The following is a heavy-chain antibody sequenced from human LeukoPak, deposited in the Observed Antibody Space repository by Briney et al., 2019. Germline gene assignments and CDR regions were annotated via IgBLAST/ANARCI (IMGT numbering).Heavy chain of an antibody. CDR1: GFTFDDYA. CDR2: ISWNSGSI. CDR3: AKDIRYYYDSSGCLFQH. D-gene: IGHD3-22*01. Sequence: AGGSLRLSCAASGFTFDDYAMHWVRQAPGKGLEWVSGISWNSGSIGYADSVKGRFTISRDNAKNSLYLQMNSLRAEDTALYYCAKDIRYYYDSSGCLFQHWGQGTLVTVSS. V-gene: IGHV3-9*01. J-gene: IGHJ1*01.